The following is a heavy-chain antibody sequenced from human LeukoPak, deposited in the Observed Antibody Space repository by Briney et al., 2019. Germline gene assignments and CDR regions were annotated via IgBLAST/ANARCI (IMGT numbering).Heavy chain of an antibody. CDR1: GFTVSSSY. J-gene: IGHJ4*02. Sequence: GGSLRLSCAASGFTVSSSYMSWVRQAPGKGLEWVSVIYSGGDTHYAGSVKGRFTISRDNSVNTLYLQMNSLRTEDTAVYYCARAFVTAAGFFDTWGQGTLVSVSS. CDR2: IYSGGDT. D-gene: IGHD6-13*01. CDR3: ARAFVTAAGFFDT. V-gene: IGHV3-66*02.